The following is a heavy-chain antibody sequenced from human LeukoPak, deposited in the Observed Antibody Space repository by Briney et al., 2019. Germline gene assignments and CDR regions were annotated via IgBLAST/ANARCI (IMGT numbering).Heavy chain of an antibody. CDR1: RGSIRSYY. V-gene: IGHV4-4*07. Sequence: SETLSLTCTVSRGSIRSYYWSWIRQPAGKGLEWIWRIYISGSTNYNPSLKSRVTMSVDTSKNQFSLKLSSVTAADTAVYYCARGRGWGITTTDWFDPWGQGTLVTVSS. CDR2: IYISGST. D-gene: IGHD3-10*01. CDR3: ARGRGWGITTTDWFDP. J-gene: IGHJ5*02.